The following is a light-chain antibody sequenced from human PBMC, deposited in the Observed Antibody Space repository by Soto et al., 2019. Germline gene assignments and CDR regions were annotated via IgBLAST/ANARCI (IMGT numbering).Light chain of an antibody. Sequence: QMTQSPSSLSASVGDRVTITCRASQRVNNYLNWYQLKPGKAPNLLIYAASTLHSGVSSRFSGSGSGTNFTLNISSLQPEDFATYYCLQDYSYPLTFGGGTKVEIK. J-gene: IGKJ4*01. CDR2: AAS. V-gene: IGKV1-6*01. CDR1: QRVNNY. CDR3: LQDYSYPLT.